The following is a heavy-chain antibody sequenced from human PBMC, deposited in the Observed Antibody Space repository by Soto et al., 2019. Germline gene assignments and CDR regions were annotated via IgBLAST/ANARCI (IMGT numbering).Heavy chain of an antibody. Sequence: GGSLRLSCATSGFSFSNYGMNWARQAPGKGLEWVSGITKTGRSTFIADSVRGRFTISRDNLKNIMYLQMNSLRVDDTALYYCTKDTEAYYVAFDKWGQGTMVTVSS. CDR2: ITKTGRST. J-gene: IGHJ3*02. CDR3: TKDTEAYYVAFDK. V-gene: IGHV3-23*01. CDR1: GFSFSNYG. D-gene: IGHD3-10*02.